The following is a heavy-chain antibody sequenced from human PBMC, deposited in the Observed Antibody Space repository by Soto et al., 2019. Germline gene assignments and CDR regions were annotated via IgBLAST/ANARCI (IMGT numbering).Heavy chain of an antibody. J-gene: IGHJ6*03. CDR3: AREGYYSSSHLGYYYYYMDV. Sequence: ASVKVSCKASGYTFTSYGISWVRQAPGQGLEWMGWISAYNGNTNYAQKLQGRVTMTTDTSTGTAYMELRSLRSDDTAVYYCAREGYYSSSHLGYYYYYMDVWGKGTTVTVSS. D-gene: IGHD6-13*01. CDR2: ISAYNGNT. CDR1: GYTFTSYG. V-gene: IGHV1-18*01.